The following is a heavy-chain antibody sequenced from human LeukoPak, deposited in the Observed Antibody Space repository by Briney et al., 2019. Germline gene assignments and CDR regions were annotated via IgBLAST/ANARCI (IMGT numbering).Heavy chain of an antibody. D-gene: IGHD3-22*01. CDR3: ARPYYYDSSGYHYGY. CDR2: ISYDGSNK. J-gene: IGHJ4*02. V-gene: IGHV3-30-3*01. CDR1: GFTFSSYA. Sequence: GGSLRLSCAASGFTFSSYAMHWVRQAPGKGLEWVAVISYDGSNKYYADSVKGRFTISRDNSKNTLYLQMNSLRAEDTAVYYCARPYYYDSSGYHYGYWGQGTLVTVSS.